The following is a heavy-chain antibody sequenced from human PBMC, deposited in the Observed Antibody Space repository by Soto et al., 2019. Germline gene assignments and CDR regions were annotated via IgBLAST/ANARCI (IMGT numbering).Heavy chain of an antibody. D-gene: IGHD4-17*01. CDR2: IYWDDDK. CDR1: GFSLSTSGVG. V-gene: IGHV2-5*02. J-gene: IGHJ1*01. Sequence: QITLKESGPPLVKPTQTLTLTCTFSGFSLSTSGVGVGWIRQPPGKALEWLALIYWDDDKRYSPSLKSRLTITKDTSKNQVVLTMTTMDPVDTATYYCAHARGSFTVLGYFQHWGQGTLVTVSS. CDR3: AHARGSFTVLGYFQH.